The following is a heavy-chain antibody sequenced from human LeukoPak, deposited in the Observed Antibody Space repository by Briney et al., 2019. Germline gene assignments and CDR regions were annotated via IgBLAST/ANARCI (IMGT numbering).Heavy chain of an antibody. Sequence: RSGGSLRLSCAASGFTFSSYGMHWVRQAPGKGLEWVAVIWYDGSNKYYAGSVKGRFTISRDNSKNTLYLQMNSLRAEDTAVYYCARGTDSSSSAPYYYYGMDVWGQGTTVTVSS. CDR2: IWYDGSNK. D-gene: IGHD6-6*01. V-gene: IGHV3-33*01. J-gene: IGHJ6*02. CDR3: ARGTDSSSSAPYYYYGMDV. CDR1: GFTFSSYG.